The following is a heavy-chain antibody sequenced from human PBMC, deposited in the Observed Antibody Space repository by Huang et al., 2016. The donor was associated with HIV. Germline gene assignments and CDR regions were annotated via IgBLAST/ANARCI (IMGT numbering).Heavy chain of an antibody. J-gene: IGHJ4*02. CDR1: GFSFSPYG. CDR3: AKDGADEEWDIDY. V-gene: IGHV3-30*18. D-gene: IGHD1-26*01. Sequence: VQLVESGGGVVQPGRSLRLACAASGFSFSPYGLHWVRQAPGKGMEWVAVISYDGINKYYAHSVKGRFTISRDTSENKVYLQMNSLRHEDTAVYYCAKDGADEEWDIDYWGQGTLVTVSS. CDR2: ISYDGINK.